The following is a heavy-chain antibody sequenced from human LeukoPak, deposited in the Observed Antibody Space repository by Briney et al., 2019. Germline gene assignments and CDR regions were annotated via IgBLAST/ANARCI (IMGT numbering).Heavy chain of an antibody. D-gene: IGHD4-23*01. CDR2: ISYDGSNK. J-gene: IGHJ4*02. CDR3: ARGLERTPDY. V-gene: IGHV3-30-3*01. CDR1: GFTFSSYA. Sequence: GGSLRLLCAASGFTFSSYAMQWVRQAPGRGLEWEAVISYDGSNKLYADSVKGRFTISRDHSKNTLYLQMNSVRAEDTAVYYCARGLERTPDYWGQGTLVTVSS.